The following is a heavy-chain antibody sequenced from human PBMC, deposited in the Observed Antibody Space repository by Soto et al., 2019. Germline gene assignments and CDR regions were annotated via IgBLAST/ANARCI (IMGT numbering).Heavy chain of an antibody. D-gene: IGHD6-13*01. V-gene: IGHV3-21*01. CDR3: ARGGIASAGTRVSIVDI. Sequence: EVQLVESGGGLVKPGGSLRLSCAASGFTFSSYSMNWVRQAPGKGLEWVSSISSSSSYIYYADSVKGRFTISRDNAKNTLYLKMNSLRADDTAVYYGARGGIASAGTRVSIVDIWGQGTMVTVSS. CDR2: ISSSSSYI. CDR1: GFTFSSYS. J-gene: IGHJ3*02.